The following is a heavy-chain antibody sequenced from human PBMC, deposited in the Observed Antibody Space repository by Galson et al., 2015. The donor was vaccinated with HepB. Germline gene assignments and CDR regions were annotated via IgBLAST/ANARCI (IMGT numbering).Heavy chain of an antibody. D-gene: IGHD6-13*01. J-gene: IGHJ4*02. Sequence: SLRLSCAASGFTFVTYWMSWVRQAPGKGLEWVANIKQDGSEKYYVDSVTGRFTIPRDNAQNSLFLQMNSLRAEDTAVYYCATSSSGYFDNWGQGTLVTVSS. CDR2: IKQDGSEK. CDR1: GFTFVTYW. CDR3: ATSSSGYFDN. V-gene: IGHV3-7*03.